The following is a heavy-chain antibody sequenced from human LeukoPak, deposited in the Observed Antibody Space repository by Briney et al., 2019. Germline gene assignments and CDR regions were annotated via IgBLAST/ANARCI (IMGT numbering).Heavy chain of an antibody. V-gene: IGHV4-59*01. Sequence: PSETLSLTCTVSGGSISSYYWSWIRQPPGKGLEWIGYIYYSGSTNYNPSLKSRVTISVDTSKSQFSLKLSSVTAADTAVYYCARGPKYYDFWSGSPRDWFDPWGQGTLVTVSS. CDR1: GGSISSYY. D-gene: IGHD3-3*01. J-gene: IGHJ5*02. CDR3: ARGPKYYDFWSGSPRDWFDP. CDR2: IYYSGST.